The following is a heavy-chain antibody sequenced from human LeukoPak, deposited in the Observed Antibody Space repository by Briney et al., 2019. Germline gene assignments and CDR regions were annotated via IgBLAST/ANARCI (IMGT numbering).Heavy chain of an antibody. J-gene: IGHJ4*02. D-gene: IGHD6-6*01. V-gene: IGHV1-18*01. CDR2: ISAYNGNT. CDR3: ARDLHYSSSVPFDY. CDR1: GYTFTSYG. Sequence: ASVKVSCKASGYTFTSYGISWVRQAPGQGLEWMGWISAYNGNTNYAQKLQGRVTMTTDTSTSTAYMELRSLRSDDTAVYYCARDLHYSSSVPFDYWGQGTLVTVSS.